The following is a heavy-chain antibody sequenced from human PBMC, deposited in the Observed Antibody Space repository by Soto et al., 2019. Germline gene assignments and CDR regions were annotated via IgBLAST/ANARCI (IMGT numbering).Heavy chain of an antibody. Sequence: QVQLVQSGAEVKKPGASVKVSCEASGYTFTSYGITWVRQAPGQGLEWMGWISAYNGNTNFAQKFQGRVTMTTDTSTSTAYMELRSLRSDDKAVYYCARDGSRIAAAKSDYYYYGMDVWGQGTTVTVSS. CDR3: ARDGSRIAAAKSDYYYYGMDV. D-gene: IGHD6-13*01. V-gene: IGHV1-18*01. J-gene: IGHJ6*02. CDR1: GYTFTSYG. CDR2: ISAYNGNT.